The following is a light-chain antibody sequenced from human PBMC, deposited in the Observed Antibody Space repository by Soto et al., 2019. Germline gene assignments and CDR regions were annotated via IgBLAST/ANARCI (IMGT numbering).Light chain of an antibody. Sequence: QSVLTQSPSASASLGASVKLTCTLSSGYNSYSIAWHQQQPEKGPRYLMKVNSDGSHSRGDGIPDRFSGSSSGTERYLTISSLQSGDEADYYCQTWATGFWVFGGGTQLTVL. CDR3: QTWATGFWV. V-gene: IGLV4-69*01. CDR1: SGYNSYS. J-gene: IGLJ7*01. CDR2: VNSDGSH.